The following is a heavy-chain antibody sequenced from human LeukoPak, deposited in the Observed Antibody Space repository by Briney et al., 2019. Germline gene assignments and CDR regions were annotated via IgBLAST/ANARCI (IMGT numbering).Heavy chain of an antibody. CDR2: IIPILGIA. V-gene: IGHV1-69*04. D-gene: IGHD1-14*01. J-gene: IGHJ4*02. CDR3: ARSRFPEDY. Sequence: SVKVSCKASGGTFSRYAISWVRQSPGQGLEWMGRIIPILGIANYAQKFQGRVTITADKSTSTAYMELSSLRSEDTAVYYCARSRFPEDYWGQGTLVTVSS. CDR1: GGTFSRYA.